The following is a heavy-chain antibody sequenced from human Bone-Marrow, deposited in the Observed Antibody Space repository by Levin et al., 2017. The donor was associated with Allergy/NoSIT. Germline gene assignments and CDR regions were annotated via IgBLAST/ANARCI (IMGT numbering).Heavy chain of an antibody. CDR1: GFTFSSYA. J-gene: IGHJ6*02. D-gene: IGHD1-26*01. Sequence: PGESLKISCAASGFTFSSYAMSWVRQAPGKGLEWVSAISGSGGSTYYADSVKGRFTISRDNSKNTLYLQMNSLRAEDTAVYYCAKGPGSYSPISLYYYYYGMDVWGQGTTVTVSS. CDR2: ISGSGGST. V-gene: IGHV3-23*01. CDR3: AKGPGSYSPISLYYYYYGMDV.